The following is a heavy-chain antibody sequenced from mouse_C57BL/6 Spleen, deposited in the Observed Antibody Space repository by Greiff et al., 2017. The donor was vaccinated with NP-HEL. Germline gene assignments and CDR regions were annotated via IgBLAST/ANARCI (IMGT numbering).Heavy chain of an antibody. J-gene: IGHJ2*01. Sequence: VQLQQPGTELVKPGASVKLSCKASGYTFTSYWMHWVKQRPGQGLEWIGNINPSNGGTNYNEKFKSKATLTVDKSSSTAYMQLSSLTSEDSAVDYCARYFGWDGYLFDDWGQGTTLTVAS. CDR3: ARYFGWDGYLFDD. V-gene: IGHV1-53*01. CDR1: GYTFTSYW. CDR2: INPSNGGT. D-gene: IGHD2-3*01.